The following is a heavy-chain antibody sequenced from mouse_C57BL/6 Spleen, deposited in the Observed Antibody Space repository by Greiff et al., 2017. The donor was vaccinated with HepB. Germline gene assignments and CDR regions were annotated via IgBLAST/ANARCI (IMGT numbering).Heavy chain of an antibody. CDR1: GYTFTSYW. D-gene: IGHD4-1*01. V-gene: IGHV1-52*01. Sequence: QVHVKQPGAELVRPGSSVKLSCKASGYTFTSYWMHWVKQRPIQGLEWIGNIDPSDSETHYNQKFKDKATLTVDKSSSTAYMQLSSLTSEDSAVYYCAREVTGTGDYWGQGTTLTVSS. J-gene: IGHJ2*01. CDR3: AREVTGTGDY. CDR2: IDPSDSET.